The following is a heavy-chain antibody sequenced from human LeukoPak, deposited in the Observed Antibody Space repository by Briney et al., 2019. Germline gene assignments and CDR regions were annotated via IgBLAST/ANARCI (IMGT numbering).Heavy chain of an antibody. Sequence: GGSLRLSCAASGFTFSSYAMNWVRQAPGKGLEWVSSIISSGAYIYYADSVKGRFTISRDNAKNSLYLQMNSLRAEDTAVYYCARDFGGYCSSTNCYLGHLDYWGQGTLVTVSS. CDR1: GFTFSSYA. V-gene: IGHV3-21*03. CDR2: IISSGAYI. J-gene: IGHJ4*02. D-gene: IGHD2-2*01. CDR3: ARDFGGYCSSTNCYLGHLDY.